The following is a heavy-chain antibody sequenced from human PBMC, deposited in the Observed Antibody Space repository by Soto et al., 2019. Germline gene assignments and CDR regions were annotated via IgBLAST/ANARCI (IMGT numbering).Heavy chain of an antibody. D-gene: IGHD1-1*01. CDR1: GFTFSSYD. Sequence: EVQLLESGGGLVQPGGSLRLSCAASGFTFSSYDMSWVRQAPGKGLEWVSGISGSGGITYYADSVKGRFTISRDNSKNPLSLQMNSLRAAETAAYYCAKGRPSNCVGMGSNWFAPWGQGTLVTVSS. CDR3: AKGRPSNCVGMGSNWFAP. J-gene: IGHJ5*02. CDR2: ISGSGGIT. V-gene: IGHV3-23*01.